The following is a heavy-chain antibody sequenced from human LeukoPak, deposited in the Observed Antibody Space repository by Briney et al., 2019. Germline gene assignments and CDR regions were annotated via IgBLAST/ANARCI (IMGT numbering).Heavy chain of an antibody. V-gene: IGHV3-53*01. CDR3: ARAKPKNMVRGLIMRRESRYYFDY. CDR1: GFPFTNAW. D-gene: IGHD3-10*01. J-gene: IGHJ4*02. CDR2: VYSGGST. Sequence: GGSLRLSCAASGFPFTNAWMSWVRQAPGKGLEWVSVVYSGGSTYYADSVKGRFTISRDNSKSTLYIQMNSLRAEDTAVYYCARAKPKNMVRGLIMRRESRYYFDYWGQGTLVTVSS.